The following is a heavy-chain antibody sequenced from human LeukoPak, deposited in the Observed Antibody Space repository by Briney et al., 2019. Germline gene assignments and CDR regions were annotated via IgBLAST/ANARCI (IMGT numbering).Heavy chain of an antibody. CDR2: IFYSGST. D-gene: IGHD4-17*01. CDR1: GGSLSTSNYY. J-gene: IGHJ4*02. Sequence: SETLSLTCTVSGGSLSTSNYYWGWIRQPPGKGLEWLGNIFYSGSTYYSPSLRSRVTISLNTSRNQFSLKLNSVTAADTAVYYCARASHDYGDYSHFDYWGQGTLVTVSS. CDR3: ARASHDYGDYSHFDY. V-gene: IGHV4-39*07.